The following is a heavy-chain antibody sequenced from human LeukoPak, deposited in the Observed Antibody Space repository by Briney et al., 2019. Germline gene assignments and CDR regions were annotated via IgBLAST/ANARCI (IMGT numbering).Heavy chain of an antibody. CDR1: GFIFSNYA. Sequence: PGGSLRLSCAASGFIFSNYAMSWVRQAPGKGLGWVSILGGVSESIYYADAVKGRFTVSRDNSKDTLYLQINSLRGEDTAVYYCARRWLGDPYGMDVWGQGTTVTVSS. CDR2: LGGVSESI. J-gene: IGHJ6*02. D-gene: IGHD3-10*01. CDR3: ARRWLGDPYGMDV. V-gene: IGHV3-23*01.